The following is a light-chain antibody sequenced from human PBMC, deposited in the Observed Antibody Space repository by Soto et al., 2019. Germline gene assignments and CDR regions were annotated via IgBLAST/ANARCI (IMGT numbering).Light chain of an antibody. V-gene: IGLV1-51*01. Sequence: QPVLTQPPSVSAAPGQKVTISCSGSGSNIGNNYVSWYQQLPGTAPKLLIYDNNKRPSGIPDRFSGSKSGTSATLGITGLQTGDEADYYCGTWDSSLSGGVFGGGTKLTVL. J-gene: IGLJ2*01. CDR3: GTWDSSLSGGV. CDR1: GSNIGNNY. CDR2: DNN.